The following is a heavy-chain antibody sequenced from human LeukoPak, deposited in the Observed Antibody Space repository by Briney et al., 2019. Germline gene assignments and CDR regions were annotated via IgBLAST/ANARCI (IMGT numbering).Heavy chain of an antibody. V-gene: IGHV1-2*02. CDR3: ATGERLVPAAMWFDY. D-gene: IGHD2-2*01. CDR1: GYTFTDYY. J-gene: IGHJ4*02. CDR2: INPKSGGR. Sequence: ASVKVSCKASGYTFTDYYMHWVRQAPGQGLEWIAWINPKSGGRSYAQRFQGRLTMTRDTSISTAYMELSRLRSDDTAVYYCATGERLVPAAMWFDYWGQGTLVTVSS.